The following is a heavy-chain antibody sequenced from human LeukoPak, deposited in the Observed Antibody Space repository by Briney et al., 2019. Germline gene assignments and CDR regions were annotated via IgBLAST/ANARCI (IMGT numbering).Heavy chain of an antibody. CDR1: GGTFSSYA. Sequence: SVKVPCKASGGTFSSYAISWVRQAPGQGLEWMGRIIPILGIANYAQKFQGRVTITADKSTSTAYMELSSLRSEDTAVYYCVYYYDSSGYEGSYDYWGQGTLVTVSS. D-gene: IGHD3-22*01. CDR2: IIPILGIA. CDR3: VYYYDSSGYEGSYDY. V-gene: IGHV1-69*04. J-gene: IGHJ4*02.